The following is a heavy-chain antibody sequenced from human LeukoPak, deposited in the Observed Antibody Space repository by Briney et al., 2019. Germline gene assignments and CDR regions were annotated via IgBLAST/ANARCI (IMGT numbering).Heavy chain of an antibody. CDR1: GFSLSTSGMC. CDR3: ARIAEFCSSGYYVEDY. J-gene: IGHJ4*02. D-gene: IGHD3-22*01. Sequence: SGPTLVNPTQTPTLTCTFSGFSLSTSGMCVSWIRQPPGKALEWLALIDWDDNKYYCTSLKTRLTISKDTSNNQMVLTMTNMDPVDTATYYCARIAEFCSSGYYVEDYWVQGTLVTVSS. CDR2: IDWDDNK. V-gene: IGHV2-70*01.